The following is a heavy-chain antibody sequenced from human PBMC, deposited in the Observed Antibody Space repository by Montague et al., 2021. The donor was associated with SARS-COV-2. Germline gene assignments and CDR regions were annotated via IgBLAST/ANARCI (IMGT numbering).Heavy chain of an antibody. J-gene: IGHJ4*02. CDR3: ARVRRYDFWTGFDY. D-gene: IGHD3-3*01. CDR1: GGSISSYY. V-gene: IGHV4-59*12. CDR2: IYHSGNT. Sequence: SETLSLTCTVSGGSISSYYWSWIRQPPGKGLEWVGYIYHSGNTYFNPSLKSRATISLDRSKNQFSLKVNSVTAADTAVYYCARVRRYDFWTGFDYWGQGILVTVSS.